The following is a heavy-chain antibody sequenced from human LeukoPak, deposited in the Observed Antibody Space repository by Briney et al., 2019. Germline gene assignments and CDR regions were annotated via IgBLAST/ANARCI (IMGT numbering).Heavy chain of an antibody. V-gene: IGHV3-7*01. CDR3: ARNPGIAAAGTREFYCYMDV. CDR1: GFTFSSYW. D-gene: IGHD6-13*01. Sequence: GGSLRLSCAASGFTFSSYWMSWVRQAPGKGLEWVANIKQGGSEKYYVDSVKGRFTISRDNAKNSLYLQMNSLRAEDTAVYYCARNPGIAAAGTREFYCYMDVWGKGTTVTVSS. CDR2: IKQGGSEK. J-gene: IGHJ6*03.